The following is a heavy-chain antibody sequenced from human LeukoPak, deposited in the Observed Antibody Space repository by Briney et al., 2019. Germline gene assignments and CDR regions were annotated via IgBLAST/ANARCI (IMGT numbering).Heavy chain of an antibody. CDR3: ARVEGGSHSSGYYWYNWFDP. CDR2: ISAYNGNT. D-gene: IGHD3-22*01. V-gene: IGHV1-18*01. Sequence: GASVKVSCKASGYTFTSYGISWVRQAPGQGLEWMGWISAYNGNTNHAQKLQGRVTMTTDTSTSTAYMELRSLRSDDTAVYYCARVEGGSHSSGYYWYNWFDPWGQGTLVTVSS. J-gene: IGHJ5*02. CDR1: GYTFTSYG.